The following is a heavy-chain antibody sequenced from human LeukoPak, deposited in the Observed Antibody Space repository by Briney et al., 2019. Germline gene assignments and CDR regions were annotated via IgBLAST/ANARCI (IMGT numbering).Heavy chain of an antibody. CDR2: INPNSGGT. V-gene: IGHV1-2*02. Sequence: GASVKVSCKASGYTFTGYYMHWVRQAPGQGLEWMGWINPNSGGTNYAQKFQGRVTMTRDTSISTAYMELSRLRSDDTAAYYCARDPHLAVRGAYWGQGTLVTVSS. D-gene: IGHD2-21*01. J-gene: IGHJ4*02. CDR1: GYTFTGYY. CDR3: ARDPHLAVRGAY.